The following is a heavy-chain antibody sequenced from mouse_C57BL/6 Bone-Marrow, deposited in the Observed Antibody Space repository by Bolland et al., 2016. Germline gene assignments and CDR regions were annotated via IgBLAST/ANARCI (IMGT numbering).Heavy chain of an antibody. Sequence: GGDYIYYADTVKGRFTISRDNARNTLYLQMSSLKSEDTAMYYCTRDPSTGYFDYWGQG. V-gene: IGHV5-9-1*02. J-gene: IGHJ2*01. D-gene: IGHD1-1*01. CDR3: TRDPSTGYFDY. CDR2: GGDYI.